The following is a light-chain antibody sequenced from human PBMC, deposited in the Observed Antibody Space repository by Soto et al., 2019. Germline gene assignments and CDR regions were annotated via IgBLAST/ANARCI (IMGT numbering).Light chain of an antibody. Sequence: EIVLTQSPGTLSLSPGERATLSCRASQSVSSNYLAWYQQKPGQAPRVIIYGASTRATGIPDRFSGSGSGTDFTLTISRLEPEDFAVYYCQQYGTSPRTFGPGTKVDIK. CDR1: QSVSSNY. CDR3: QQYGTSPRT. CDR2: GAS. V-gene: IGKV3-20*01. J-gene: IGKJ3*01.